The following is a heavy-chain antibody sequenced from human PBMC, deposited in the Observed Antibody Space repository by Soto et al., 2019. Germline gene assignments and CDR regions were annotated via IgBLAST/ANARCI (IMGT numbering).Heavy chain of an antibody. CDR1: GYTFTSYY. V-gene: IGHV1-46*01. CDR3: ASSGGYCRGGSCYSWFEP. D-gene: IGHD2-15*01. Sequence: ASVKVSCKASGYTFTSYYMHWFRQAPGQGLEWMGIINPSGGSRSYAQKFQGRVTMTRDTSTSTVYMEMSSLRSEDTAVYYCASSGGYCRGGSCYSWFEPSGQGTMVTVSS. CDR2: INPSGGSR. J-gene: IGHJ5*02.